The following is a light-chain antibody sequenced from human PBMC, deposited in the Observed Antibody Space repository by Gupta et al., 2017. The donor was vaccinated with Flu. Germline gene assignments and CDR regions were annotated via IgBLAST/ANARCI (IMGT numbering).Light chain of an antibody. CDR1: QSLLDNSNNKNY. J-gene: IGKJ4*01. Sequence: DIVMTQSPDSLTVSLGERATIHCKSSQSLLDNSNNKNYLAWYQQKPGQSPKLLIYWASTRASGVPDRFSGGGSGTDFTLSISSLQAEDVAVYFCQQAYITPNDFDGGTMVEIK. CDR3: QQAYITPND. V-gene: IGKV4-1*01. CDR2: WAS.